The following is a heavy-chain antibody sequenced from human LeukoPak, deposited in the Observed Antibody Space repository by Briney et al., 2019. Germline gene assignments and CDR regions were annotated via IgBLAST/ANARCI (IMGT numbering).Heavy chain of an antibody. CDR1: GDSISSSHSY. Sequence: SETLSLTCTVSGDSISSSHSYWAWIRQPPGKGLEWLVSMYYSGNTYYNPSLRSRVTISGDTSKNEFSLKLTSVSAADAAVYYCASPNGDGDLDAFYIWGRGTMVTVSS. V-gene: IGHV4-39*07. CDR2: MYYSGNT. D-gene: IGHD4-17*01. J-gene: IGHJ3*02. CDR3: ASPNGDGDLDAFYI.